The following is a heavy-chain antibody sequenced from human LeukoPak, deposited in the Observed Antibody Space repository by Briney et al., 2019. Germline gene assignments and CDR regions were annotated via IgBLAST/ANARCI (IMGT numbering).Heavy chain of an antibody. CDR3: ARPGYSSGWYYFDY. CDR2: IIPIFGTA. V-gene: IGHV1-69*05. Sequence: ASVKVSCKASGGTFSSYAISWVRQAPGQGLEWMGRIIPIFGTANYAQKFQGGVTITTDESTSTAYMDLGSLGYEDTAVYYCARPGYSSGWYYFDYWGQGTLVTVSS. J-gene: IGHJ4*02. D-gene: IGHD6-19*01. CDR1: GGTFSSYA.